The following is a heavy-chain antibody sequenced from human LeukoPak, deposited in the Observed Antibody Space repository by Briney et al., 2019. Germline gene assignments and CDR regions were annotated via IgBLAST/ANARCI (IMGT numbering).Heavy chain of an antibody. J-gene: IGHJ5*02. CDR2: ISWNSGSI. D-gene: IGHD3-10*01. CDR3: AKDVGFGGNNWFDP. Sequence: GRSLRLSCAASGFTFDDYAMHWVRQAPGKGLEWVSGISWNSGSIGYTDSVKGRFTISRDNAKNSLYLQMNSLRAEDTALYYCAKDVGFGGNNWFDPWGQGTLVTVSS. V-gene: IGHV3-9*01. CDR1: GFTFDDYA.